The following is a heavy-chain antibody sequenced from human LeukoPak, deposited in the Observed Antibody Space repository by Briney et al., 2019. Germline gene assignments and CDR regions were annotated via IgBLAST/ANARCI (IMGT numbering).Heavy chain of an antibody. Sequence: GGSLRLSCTASGFTFGDYAMSWVRQAPGKGLEWVGFIRSKAYGGTTEYAASVKGRFTISRDDSKSIAYLQMNSLKTEDTAVYYCTRVEYGSGSYPLDYWGQGTLVTVSS. V-gene: IGHV3-49*04. CDR1: GFTFGDYA. CDR2: IRSKAYGGTT. D-gene: IGHD3-10*01. CDR3: TRVEYGSGSYPLDY. J-gene: IGHJ4*02.